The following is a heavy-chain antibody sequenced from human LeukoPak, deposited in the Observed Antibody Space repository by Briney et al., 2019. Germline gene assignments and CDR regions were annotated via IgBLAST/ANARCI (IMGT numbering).Heavy chain of an antibody. V-gene: IGHV1-3*01. CDR1: GYTFTSYA. D-gene: IGHD2-2*01. CDR3: AKDATIVVVPAATNGDGWFDP. Sequence: ASVKVSCKASGYTFTSYAMHCVREAPGQRLEWMGWINAGNGNTKYSQKFQGRVTITRDTSASTAYMELSSLRSEDTAVYYCAKDATIVVVPAATNGDGWFDPWGQGTLVTVSS. J-gene: IGHJ5*02. CDR2: INAGNGNT.